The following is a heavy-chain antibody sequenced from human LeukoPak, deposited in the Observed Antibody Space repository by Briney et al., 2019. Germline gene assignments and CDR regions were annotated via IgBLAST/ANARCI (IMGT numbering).Heavy chain of an antibody. CDR2: IYYSGST. CDR1: GGSVSSYY. D-gene: IGHD3-16*01. Sequence: SETLSLTCTVSGGSVSSYYWSWIRQPPGKGLEWIGYIYYSGSTNYNPSLKSRLTISVDTSKNQFSLKLSSVTAADTAVYYCARETSQKGAHYMDVWGKGTTVTISS. CDR3: ARETSQKGAHYMDV. V-gene: IGHV4-59*02. J-gene: IGHJ6*03.